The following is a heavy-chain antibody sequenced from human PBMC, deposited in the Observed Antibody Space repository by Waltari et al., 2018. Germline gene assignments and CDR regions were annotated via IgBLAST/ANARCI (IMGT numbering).Heavy chain of an antibody. CDR1: GYTFTSYG. J-gene: IGHJ4*02. Sequence: QVQLVQSGAEVKKPGASVKVSCKASGYTFTSYGISWVRQAPGQGLEWMGWISAYNGNTNYAQKLQGRVTMTTDTSTSTAYMELRSLRSDDTAVYYCARARITIFGVVIIEAFDYWGQGTLVTVSS. CDR2: ISAYNGNT. D-gene: IGHD3-3*01. V-gene: IGHV1-18*01. CDR3: ARARITIFGVVIIEAFDY.